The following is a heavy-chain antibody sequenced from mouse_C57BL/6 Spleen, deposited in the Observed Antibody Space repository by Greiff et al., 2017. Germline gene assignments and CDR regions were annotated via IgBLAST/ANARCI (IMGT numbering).Heavy chain of an antibody. Sequence: QVQLQQPGAELVKPGASVKMSCKASGYTFTSYWLTWVKRRPGQGLEWIGDIYPGSGSTNYNEKFKSRATLTVDTSSSTAYMQLSSLTSEDSAGYYGARRHYYSDYWGQGTTLTVSS. V-gene: IGHV1-55*01. CDR3: ARRHYYSDY. J-gene: IGHJ2*01. CDR2: IYPGSGST. D-gene: IGHD6-1*01. CDR1: GYTFTSYW.